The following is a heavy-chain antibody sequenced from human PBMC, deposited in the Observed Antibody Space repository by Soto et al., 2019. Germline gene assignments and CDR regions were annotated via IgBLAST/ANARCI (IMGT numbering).Heavy chain of an antibody. V-gene: IGHV4-4*02. CDR3: AREGFDHRTDS. CDR1: GGSIDTPNW. CDR2: MYPSGSS. J-gene: IGHJ4*02. Sequence: QVQLLESGPGLVKPSETLSLTCAVSGGSIDTPNWWSWYRLPPGKGLEWIAEMYPSGSSNRNPSLNGQFTISLDTSSNHFSLKLTSLTAADTAIYYCAREGFDHRTDSWGQGIPVTVSS.